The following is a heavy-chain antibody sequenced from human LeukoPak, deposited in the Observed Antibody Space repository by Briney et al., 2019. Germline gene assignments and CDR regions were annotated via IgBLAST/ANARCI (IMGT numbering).Heavy chain of an antibody. V-gene: IGHV1-69*06. CDR2: IIPIFGTA. CDR3: ARHYGSGSYWWFDY. D-gene: IGHD3-10*01. J-gene: IGHJ4*02. Sequence: SVKVSCKASGGTFSSYAISWVRQAPGQGLEWMGGIIPIFGTANYAQKFQGRVTITADKSTSTAYMELSSLRSEDTAVYYCARHYGSGSYWWFDYWGQRTLATVSS. CDR1: GGTFSSYA.